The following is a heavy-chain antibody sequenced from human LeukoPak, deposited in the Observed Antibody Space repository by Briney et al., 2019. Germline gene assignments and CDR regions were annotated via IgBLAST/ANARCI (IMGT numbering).Heavy chain of an antibody. Sequence: PGGSLRLSCAASGFTFSDHCMDWVRQAPGKGLEWVALIRNDIPKDGINKYYADSIRGRFTISRDNSKNTVYLQMNSLRVADTAMYYCAKGDSNWGQGTLVTVSS. CDR1: GFTFSDHC. J-gene: IGHJ4*02. CDR3: AKGDSN. V-gene: IGHV3-30*02. CDR2: IPKDGINK. D-gene: IGHD6-13*01.